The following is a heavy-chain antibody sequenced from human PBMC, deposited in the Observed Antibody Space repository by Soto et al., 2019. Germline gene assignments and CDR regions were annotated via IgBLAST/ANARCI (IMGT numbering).Heavy chain of an antibody. CDR3: ARASGGQSGWVHSYDL. J-gene: IGHJ5*02. CDR1: GYSISSGYY. CDR2: ISHIGTS. D-gene: IGHD2-15*01. Sequence: PSETLSLTCTVSGYSISSGYYWSWIRQTPGKGLEWIGSISHIGTSFCNPSLRSRVTISMDTSNNHFSLKLNSLTATDTAVYYCARASGGQSGWVHSYDLWGQGALVKVS. V-gene: IGHV4-38-2*02.